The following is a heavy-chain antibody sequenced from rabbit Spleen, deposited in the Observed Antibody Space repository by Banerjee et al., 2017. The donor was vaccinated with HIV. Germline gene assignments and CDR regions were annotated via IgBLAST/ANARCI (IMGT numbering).Heavy chain of an antibody. Sequence: VESGGGLVKPGASLTLTCTASGFDFSSSYDMCWVRQAPGKGLEWIACIDAGNSGSTYSATWAKGRFTLSKTSSTTVTLQMTSLTAADTATYFCARDAGTSFSTYGMDLWGQGTLVTV. CDR3: ARDAGTSFSTYGMDL. CDR1: GFDFSSSYD. CDR2: IDAGNSGST. J-gene: IGHJ6*01. V-gene: IGHV1S40*01. D-gene: IGHD8-1*01.